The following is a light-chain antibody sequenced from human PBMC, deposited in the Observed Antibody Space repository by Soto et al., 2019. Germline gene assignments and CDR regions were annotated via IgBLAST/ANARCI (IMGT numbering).Light chain of an antibody. J-gene: IGKJ2*01. Sequence: DIQMTQSPSTLSASVGDRVTITCRASQSISSWLAWYQQKPGKAPKLLIYKASSLESGVPLRFSGSGSGTEFSLTISSLQPDDLATYYCQQYNSYPYTFGQGTKLEIK. CDR3: QQYNSYPYT. V-gene: IGKV1-5*03. CDR2: KAS. CDR1: QSISSW.